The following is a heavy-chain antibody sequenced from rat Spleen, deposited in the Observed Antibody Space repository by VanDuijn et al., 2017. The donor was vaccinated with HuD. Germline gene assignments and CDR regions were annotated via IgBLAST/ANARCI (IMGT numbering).Heavy chain of an antibody. CDR1: GFTFSNFY. CDR2: INTGGVNT. V-gene: IGHV5-25*01. J-gene: IGHJ3*01. D-gene: IGHD1-11*01. CDR3: ARHTAYWFAY. Sequence: EVQLVESGGGLVQPGRSMKLSCAPSGFTFSNFYMAWVRQAPTKGLEWVASINTGGVNTYYRDSVKGRFTISRDNAKSTLYLQMDSLRSEDTATYYCARHTAYWFAYWGQGTLVTVSS.